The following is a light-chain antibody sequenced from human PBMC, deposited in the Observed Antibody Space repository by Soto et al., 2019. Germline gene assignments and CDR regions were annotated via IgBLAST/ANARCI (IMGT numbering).Light chain of an antibody. Sequence: EIVLTQSPGTLSLSPGERATLSCRASQSVSSSYLAWYQQKPGQAPRLLIYGASSRATCIPDRFSGSGSETHFTLTIRRLEPEAVAVYYCQQYGSSSWTCGQGTKVEI. CDR1: QSVSSSY. CDR2: GAS. V-gene: IGKV3-20*01. CDR3: QQYGSSSWT. J-gene: IGKJ1*01.